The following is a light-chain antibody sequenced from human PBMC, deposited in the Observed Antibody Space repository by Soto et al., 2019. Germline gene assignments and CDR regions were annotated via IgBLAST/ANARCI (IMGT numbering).Light chain of an antibody. J-gene: IGKJ3*01. V-gene: IGKV1-33*01. Sequence: DIQMTQSPSSLSASVGDRVTITCQASQDISNYLNWYQQKPGKAPKLLIYDASNLETGGPSRFSGSGSGTDFTFTISSLQPEDNATYYCQQYDNLPITFGPGTKVDIK. CDR1: QDISNY. CDR2: DAS. CDR3: QQYDNLPIT.